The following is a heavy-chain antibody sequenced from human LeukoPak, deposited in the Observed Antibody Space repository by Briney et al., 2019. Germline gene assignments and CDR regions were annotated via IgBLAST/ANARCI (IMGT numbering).Heavy chain of an antibody. CDR3: AHRDYDISLGYFDY. CDR2: IYWDDDK. CDR1: GFSLSTNGVG. Sequence: VSGPTLVNPTQTLTLTCTFSGFSLSTNGVGVGWIRQPPGKALEWLALIYWDDDKRYSPSLKSRLTITKDTSKNQVVLTMTNMDPVDTATYYCAHRDYDISLGYFDYWGQGTLVTVSS. J-gene: IGHJ4*02. V-gene: IGHV2-5*02. D-gene: IGHD3-22*01.